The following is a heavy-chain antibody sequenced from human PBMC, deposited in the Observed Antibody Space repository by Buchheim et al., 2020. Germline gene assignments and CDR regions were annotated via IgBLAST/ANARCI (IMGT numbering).Heavy chain of an antibody. CDR3: ARAMAREVSFAY. V-gene: IGHV4-4*02. J-gene: IGHJ4*02. Sequence: QVQLQESGPGLVKPSGTLSLTCAVSGGSISSPNWWSWVRQPPGKGLEWIGEIYHSGSSYYNPSLKRRLTMSLDKSTNQLSLQLRSVTAADTAVYYCARAMAREVSFAYWGQGTL. D-gene: IGHD3-10*01. CDR1: GGSISSPNW. CDR2: IYHSGSS.